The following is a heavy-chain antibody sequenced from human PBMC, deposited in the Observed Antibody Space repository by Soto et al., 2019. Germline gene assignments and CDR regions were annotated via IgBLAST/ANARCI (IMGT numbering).Heavy chain of an antibody. CDR1: GFAVSSYS. CDR3: ATLGEDIVVQ. D-gene: IGHD2-2*01. J-gene: IGHJ4*02. CDR2: ISYDGSNK. V-gene: IGHV3-30-3*01. Sequence: GSLRLSCAASGFAVSSYSMHWVRQAPGKGLEWVAVISYDGSNKYYADSVKGRFTISRDNSKNTLYLQMNSLRAEDTAVYYCATLGEDIVVQWGQGTLVTVSS.